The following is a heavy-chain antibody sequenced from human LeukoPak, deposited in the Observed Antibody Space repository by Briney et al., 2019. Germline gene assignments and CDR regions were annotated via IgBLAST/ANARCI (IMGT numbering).Heavy chain of an antibody. CDR3: ARDHYGSGSPLDY. CDR2: ISSSSSYI. D-gene: IGHD3-10*01. Sequence: PGGSLRLSCAASGFTFSSYNMNWVRQAPGKGLEWVSSISSSSSYIYYADSVKGRFTISRDNAKNSLYLQMNSLRAEDTAVYYCARDHYGSGSPLDYWGQGTLVTVSS. V-gene: IGHV3-21*01. J-gene: IGHJ4*02. CDR1: GFTFSSYN.